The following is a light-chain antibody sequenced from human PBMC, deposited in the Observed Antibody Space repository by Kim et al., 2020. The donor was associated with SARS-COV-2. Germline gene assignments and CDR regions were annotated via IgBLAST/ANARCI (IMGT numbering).Light chain of an antibody. CDR2: EVS. V-gene: IGLV2-23*02. Sequence: VSGSPGQSITISCTGTSSDVGSYNLVSWYQQHPGKAPKLMIYEVSKRPSGVSNRFSGSKSGNTASLTISGLQAEDEADYYCCSYVVFGGGAQLTVL. J-gene: IGLJ2*01. CDR1: SSDVGSYNL. CDR3: CSYVV.